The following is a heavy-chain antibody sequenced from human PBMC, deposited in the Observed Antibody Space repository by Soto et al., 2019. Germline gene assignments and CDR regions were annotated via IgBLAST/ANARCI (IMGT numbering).Heavy chain of an antibody. CDR3: AKDPRIVLVPAALGN. Sequence: QVQLVESGGGVVQPXXSLRLSCAASGFTFSSYGMHWVRQAPGKGLEWVAVISYDGSNKYYADSVKGRFTISRDNSKNTLYLQMNSLRAEETAVYYCAKDPRIVLVPAALGNWGQGTLVTVSS. V-gene: IGHV3-30*18. CDR1: GFTFSSYG. CDR2: ISYDGSNK. J-gene: IGHJ4*02. D-gene: IGHD2-2*01.